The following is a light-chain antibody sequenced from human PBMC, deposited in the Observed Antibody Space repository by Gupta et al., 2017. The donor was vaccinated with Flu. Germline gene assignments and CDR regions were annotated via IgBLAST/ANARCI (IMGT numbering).Light chain of an antibody. CDR1: QSVGSNY. CDR2: GAS. V-gene: IGKV3-20*01. Sequence: GTLSLSPGERATLSCRASQSVGSNYLAWYQQRPGQAPRLLVYGASSRATGIPDRFSGSGSGTDFTLTISRLEPEDFAVYFCQQYANSSITFGQGTRLGIK. CDR3: QQYANSSIT. J-gene: IGKJ5*01.